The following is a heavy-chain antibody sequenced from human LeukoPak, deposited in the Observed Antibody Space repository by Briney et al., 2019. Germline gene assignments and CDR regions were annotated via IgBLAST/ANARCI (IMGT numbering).Heavy chain of an antibody. V-gene: IGHV3-9*01. J-gene: IGHJ5*02. CDR3: AKATEQDWFDP. Sequence: GRSLRLSCAASGFTFDDYAMHWVRHAPGKGLEWVSGISWNSGSIGYADSVKGRFTISRDNAKNSLYLQMNSLRAEDTALYYCAKATEQDWFDPWGQGTLVTVSS. D-gene: IGHD1/OR15-1a*01. CDR2: ISWNSGSI. CDR1: GFTFDDYA.